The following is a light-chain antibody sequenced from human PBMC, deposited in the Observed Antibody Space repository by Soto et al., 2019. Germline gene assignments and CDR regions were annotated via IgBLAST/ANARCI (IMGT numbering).Light chain of an antibody. V-gene: IGKV3-20*01. Sequence: EIVLTQSPGTLSMSPGERATLSCRASQSISSNYLAWYQQKPGQAPRLLIYGASSRATGIPHRFSGSGSGTDFTLTISRLEAEDFAVYYCQQYGSSPRTFGQGTKVEFK. CDR3: QQYGSSPRT. CDR2: GAS. J-gene: IGKJ1*01. CDR1: QSISSNY.